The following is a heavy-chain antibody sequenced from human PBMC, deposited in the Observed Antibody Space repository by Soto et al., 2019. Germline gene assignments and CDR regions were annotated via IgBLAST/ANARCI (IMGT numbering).Heavy chain of an antibody. D-gene: IGHD3-16*02. Sequence: ASVKVSCKVSGYTLTELSMHWVRRAPGKGLEWMGGFDPEDGETIYAQKFQGRVTMTEDTSTDTAYMELSSLRSEDTAVYYCATVVGNYDYIWGSYRHAGPFDYWGQGTLVTVSS. V-gene: IGHV1-24*01. CDR2: FDPEDGET. CDR1: GYTLTELS. J-gene: IGHJ4*02. CDR3: ATVVGNYDYIWGSYRHAGPFDY.